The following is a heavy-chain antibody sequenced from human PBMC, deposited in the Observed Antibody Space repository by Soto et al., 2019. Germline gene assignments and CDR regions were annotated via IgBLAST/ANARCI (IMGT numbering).Heavy chain of an antibody. J-gene: IGHJ4*02. V-gene: IGHV4-39*01. Sequence: SETLSLTCTVSGGSISSSSYYWGWIRQPPGKGLEWIGSIYYSGSTYYNPSLKSRVTISVDTSKNQFSLKLSSVTAADTAVYYCARGKLLLDYWGQGTLATVSS. CDR3: ARGKLLLDY. CDR1: GGSISSSSYY. D-gene: IGHD3-22*01. CDR2: IYYSGST.